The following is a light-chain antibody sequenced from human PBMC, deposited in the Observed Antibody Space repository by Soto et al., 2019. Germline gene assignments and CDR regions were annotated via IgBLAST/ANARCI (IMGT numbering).Light chain of an antibody. V-gene: IGKV1-27*01. Sequence: GDRVTITCRASQGIGNSLAWYQQQPGKVPKLLIFTASTLQSGVPSRFSGSGSGTDVTLTISSLQPEDVATYFCQEYNSAPLTFGGGTKVDI. CDR2: TAS. J-gene: IGKJ4*01. CDR1: QGIGNS. CDR3: QEYNSAPLT.